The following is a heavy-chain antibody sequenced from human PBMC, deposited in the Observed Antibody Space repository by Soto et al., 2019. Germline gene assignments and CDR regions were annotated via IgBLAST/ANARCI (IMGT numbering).Heavy chain of an antibody. D-gene: IGHD5-18*01. CDR1: GGSISNYY. Sequence: QVQLQESGPGLVKPSETLSLTCTVSGGSISNYYWSWIRQPPGEGLEWIGYIYYSGSTNYNPSLKRRVPISVDTSKNQFSLKLTSVPAADTALYYCARHRYSYGVYYFDYWGQGTLVTVSS. J-gene: IGHJ4*02. CDR2: IYYSGST. V-gene: IGHV4-59*08. CDR3: ARHRYSYGVYYFDY.